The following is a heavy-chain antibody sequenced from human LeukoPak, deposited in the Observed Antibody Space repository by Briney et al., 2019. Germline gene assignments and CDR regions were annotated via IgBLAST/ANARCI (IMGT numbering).Heavy chain of an antibody. Sequence: SETLSLTCTVSGASISNQHWVCLRQSPGKGLEWIGYISYTGATGYTPSLKSRASISFDTSKNQFSLNIKSVTAADTAVYYCTRGFYEPFDHWGQGKLVTV. CDR3: TRGFYEPFDH. J-gene: IGHJ4*02. V-gene: IGHV4-59*11. D-gene: IGHD2/OR15-2a*01. CDR1: GASISNQH. CDR2: ISYTGAT.